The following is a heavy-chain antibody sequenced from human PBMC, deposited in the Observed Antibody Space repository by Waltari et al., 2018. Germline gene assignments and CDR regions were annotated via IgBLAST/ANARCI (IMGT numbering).Heavy chain of an antibody. Sequence: EVQLLESGGGLVQPGGSLRLSCAASGFTFSSYAMSWVRPAPGKGLGWVSAISGSGGSKYNADSVKGRFTSSRDNSKNTLYLQMNSLRAEDTAVYYCAKQLRLVSFAEYFQHWGQGTLVTVSS. CDR1: GFTFSSYA. D-gene: IGHD6-19*01. J-gene: IGHJ1*01. V-gene: IGHV3-23*01. CDR2: ISGSGGSK. CDR3: AKQLRLVSFAEYFQH.